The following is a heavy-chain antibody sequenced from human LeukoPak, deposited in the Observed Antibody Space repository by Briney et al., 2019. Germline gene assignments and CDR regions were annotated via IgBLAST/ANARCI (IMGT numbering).Heavy chain of an antibody. CDR3: ARALLWFGRTHAWFDP. J-gene: IGHJ5*02. CDR1: GGSISSGGYY. V-gene: IGHV4-30-2*01. CDR2: IYHSGST. Sequence: PSETLSLTCTVSGGSISSGGYYWSWIRQPPGKGLEWIGYIYHSGSTYYNPSLKSRVTISVDRSKNQFSLKLSSVTAADTAVYYCARALLWFGRTHAWFDPWGQGTLVTVSS. D-gene: IGHD3-10*01.